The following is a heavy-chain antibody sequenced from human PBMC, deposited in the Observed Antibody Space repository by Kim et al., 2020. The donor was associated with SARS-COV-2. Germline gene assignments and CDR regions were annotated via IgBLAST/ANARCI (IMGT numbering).Heavy chain of an antibody. CDR3: ARHGGDCSGGSCYSDY. Sequence: GESLQISCKGSGYRFTSYWIGWVRQMPGKGLEWMGIIYPGDSDTRYSPSFQGQVTISADKSISTAYLQWSSLKASDTAMYYCARHGGDCSGGSCYSDYWGQGTLVTVSS. V-gene: IGHV5-51*01. CDR2: IYPGDSDT. D-gene: IGHD2-15*01. J-gene: IGHJ4*02. CDR1: GYRFTSYW.